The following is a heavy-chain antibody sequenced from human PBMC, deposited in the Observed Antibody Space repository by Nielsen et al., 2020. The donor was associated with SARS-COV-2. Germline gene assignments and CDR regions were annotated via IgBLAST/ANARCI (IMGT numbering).Heavy chain of an antibody. V-gene: IGHV3-33*01. D-gene: IGHD2-15*01. CDR1: GFIFSDYS. CDR2: IWNDASNK. Sequence: SCAASGFIFSDYSMHCVRQAPGKGLEWVSFIWNDASNKYYTDSVKGRFTVSRDNSKRTLYLQMNSLRAEDTAVYYCAREWWGFDSWGQGTLVTVSS. CDR3: AREWWGFDS. J-gene: IGHJ4*02.